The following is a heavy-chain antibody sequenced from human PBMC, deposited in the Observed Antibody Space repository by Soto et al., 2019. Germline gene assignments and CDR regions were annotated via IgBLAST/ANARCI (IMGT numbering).Heavy chain of an antibody. D-gene: IGHD4-17*01. J-gene: IGHJ4*02. Sequence: EASVKVSCKASGYTFTSYGISWVRQAPGQGLEWMGWISAYNGNTNYAQKLQGRVTMTTGTSTSTAYMELSSLRADDTAVYYCARVPRTTVTRYIDYWGQGTLVTVSS. V-gene: IGHV1-18*01. CDR3: ARVPRTTVTRYIDY. CDR1: GYTFTSYG. CDR2: ISAYNGNT.